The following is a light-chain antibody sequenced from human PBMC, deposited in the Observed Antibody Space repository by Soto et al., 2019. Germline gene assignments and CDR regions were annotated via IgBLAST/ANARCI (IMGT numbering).Light chain of an antibody. CDR2: DVS. V-gene: IGLV2-14*01. Sequence: LTSPSSVAWASGQSITFYSTGNSNYVGGYNYVSWYQQHPGKAPKLMIYDVSNRPSGVSNRFSGSKSGNTASLTISGLQAEDEADYYCSSYTSSSTYVFGTGTKVTVL. J-gene: IGLJ1*01. CDR3: SSYTSSSTYV. CDR1: SNYVGGYNY.